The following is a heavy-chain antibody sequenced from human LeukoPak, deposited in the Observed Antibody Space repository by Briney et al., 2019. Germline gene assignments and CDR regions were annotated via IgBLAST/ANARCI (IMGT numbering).Heavy chain of an antibody. V-gene: IGHV3-30*02. CDR2: IRYDGTSQ. J-gene: IGHJ4*02. D-gene: IGHD6-19*01. CDR3: AKVGFGWYQIDY. Sequence: GGSLRLSCATTGFTLSIYGMHWVRPAPGKGVEWVAFIRYDGTSQYYTDSVKGRFTISRDNSMNTMYLQMNSLRVEDTAVYYCAKVGFGWYQIDYWGQGTLVTVSS. CDR1: GFTLSIYG.